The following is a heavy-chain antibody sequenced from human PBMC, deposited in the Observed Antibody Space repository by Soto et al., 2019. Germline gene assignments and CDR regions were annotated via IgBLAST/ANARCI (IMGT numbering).Heavy chain of an antibody. CDR3: ARSPSAAIGGGWFDP. CDR1: GYSISSGYY. CDR2: IYHSGST. Sequence: SETLSLTCAVSGYSISSGYYWGWIRQPPGKGPEWIGSIYHSGSTYYNPSLKSRVTISVDTSKNQFSLKLSSVTAADTAVYYCARSPSAAIGGGWFDPWGQGTLVTVSS. V-gene: IGHV4-38-2*01. D-gene: IGHD2-2*02. J-gene: IGHJ5*02.